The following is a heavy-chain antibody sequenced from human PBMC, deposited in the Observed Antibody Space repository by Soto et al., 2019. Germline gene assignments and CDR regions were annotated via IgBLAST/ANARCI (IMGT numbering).Heavy chain of an antibody. J-gene: IGHJ4*02. CDR3: ARRYSIKEYWFDY. CDR2: INPNSGGT. CDR1: GYTFTGYY. Sequence: ASVKVSCKASGYTFTGYYMHWLRQAPGQGLEGMGWINPNSGGTNYAQKFQGRVTMTRDTSTSTAYMELSRLRSDDTAGYYCARRYSIKEYWFDYWGQGTLVTVSS. V-gene: IGHV1-2*02. D-gene: IGHD2-8*02.